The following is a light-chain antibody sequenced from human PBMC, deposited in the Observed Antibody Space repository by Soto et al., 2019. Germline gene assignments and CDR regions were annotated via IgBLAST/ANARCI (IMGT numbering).Light chain of an antibody. V-gene: IGKV3-15*01. CDR1: ESVSSN. J-gene: IGKJ4*01. CDR2: GAS. Sequence: EIVMTQSPATLSVSPGERATLSCRASESVSSNLACYQRKPGQAPRLLIYGASTRATGIPARFSGSGSGTEFTLTISSLQSEDFAVYYCQQYNTWFTFGGGTKVETK. CDR3: QQYNTWFT.